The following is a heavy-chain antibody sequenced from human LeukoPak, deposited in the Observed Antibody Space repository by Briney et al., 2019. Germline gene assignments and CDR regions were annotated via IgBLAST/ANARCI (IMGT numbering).Heavy chain of an antibody. CDR1: GGSISSGSYY. V-gene: IGHV4-61*02. J-gene: IGHJ4*02. CDR2: IYTSGST. D-gene: IGHD2/OR15-2a*01. Sequence: PSQTLSLTCTVSGGSISSGSYYWSWLRQPAGTGLEWIGRIYTSGSTYYNPSLKSRVTFSVDTSKNQFSLKLSSVTAADTAVYYCARDTFSLIDYWGQGTLVTVSS. CDR3: ARDTFSLIDY.